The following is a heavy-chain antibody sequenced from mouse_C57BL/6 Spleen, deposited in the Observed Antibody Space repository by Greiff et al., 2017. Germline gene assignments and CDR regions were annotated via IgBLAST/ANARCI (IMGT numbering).Heavy chain of an antibody. CDR3: ARGGVVATGR. Sequence: QVQLQQPGAELVRPGTSVKLSCKASGYTFTSYWMHWVKQRPGQGLEWIGVIDPSDSYTNYNQKFKGKATLTVDTSSTTANMQLSSLTPEASAVYYCARGGVVATGRWGPGTTLTVSS. CDR1: GYTFTSYW. D-gene: IGHD1-1*01. CDR2: IDPSDSYT. J-gene: IGHJ2*01. V-gene: IGHV1-59*01.